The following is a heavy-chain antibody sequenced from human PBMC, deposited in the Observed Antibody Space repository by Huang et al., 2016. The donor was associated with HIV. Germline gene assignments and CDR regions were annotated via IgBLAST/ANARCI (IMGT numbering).Heavy chain of an antibody. CDR1: GFSFSTSG. D-gene: IGHD1-26*01. CDR2: ISYDGRNQ. Sequence: VQLVESGGGVVQPGRSLRLACAASGFSFSTSGLHWVRQALGKGLEWVAVISYDGRNQYYAHAGKGRFTISRDTSENKVYLQMKSLRHEDTAVYYCAKDGADEEWDIDYWGQGTLVTVSS. CDR3: AKDGADEEWDIDY. J-gene: IGHJ4*02. V-gene: IGHV3-30*18.